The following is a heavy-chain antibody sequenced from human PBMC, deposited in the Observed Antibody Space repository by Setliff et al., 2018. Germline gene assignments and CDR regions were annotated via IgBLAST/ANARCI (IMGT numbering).Heavy chain of an antibody. V-gene: IGHV1-69*10. J-gene: IGHJ4*02. Sequence: SVKVSCKASGYTLTTYFMNWVRQAPGQGLEWMGGIIPILGIANYAQKFQGRVTITTDESTSTAYMELSSLRSEDTAVYYCARRVGATDVWDYWGQGTLVTVSS. CDR3: ARRVGATDVWDY. D-gene: IGHD1-26*01. CDR1: GYTLTTYF. CDR2: IIPILGIA.